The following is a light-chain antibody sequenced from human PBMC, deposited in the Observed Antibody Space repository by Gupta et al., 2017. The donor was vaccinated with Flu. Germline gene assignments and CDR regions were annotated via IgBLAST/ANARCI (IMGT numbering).Light chain of an antibody. CDR3: QQRQT. Sequence: EIVLTQSPATLSLSPGERATLSCRASQSVSSYLAWYQQNPGQAPRLLIYDASNRATGIPARFSGSGSGTDFTLTISSLEPEDFAVYYCQQRQTFGGGTKVEIK. V-gene: IGKV3-11*01. CDR2: DAS. CDR1: QSVSSY. J-gene: IGKJ4*01.